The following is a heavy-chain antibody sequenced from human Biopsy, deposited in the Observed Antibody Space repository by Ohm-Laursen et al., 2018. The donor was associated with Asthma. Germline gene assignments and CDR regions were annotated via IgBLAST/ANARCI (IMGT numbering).Heavy chain of an antibody. CDR3: ARLADCSGGACYSYGWFDP. V-gene: IGHV4-39*07. D-gene: IGHD2-15*01. CDR1: GGSISNSNYY. J-gene: IGHJ5*02. CDR2: LHYSGSPYYT. Sequence: SETLSLTCAVSGGSISNSNYYWGWIRQSPGKGLEWIGSLHYSGSPYYTFYNPSLESRVTMSLDTSKSQFSLRLTSVTPADTAVYYCARLADCSGGACYSYGWFDPWGQGTRVTVSS.